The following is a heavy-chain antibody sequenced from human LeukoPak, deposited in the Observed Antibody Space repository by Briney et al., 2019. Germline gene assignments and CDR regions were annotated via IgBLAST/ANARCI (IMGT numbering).Heavy chain of an antibody. CDR1: GFTFSSHG. V-gene: IGHV3-33*03. CDR2: IWYDGSKK. J-gene: IGHJ6*02. D-gene: IGHD3-10*01. CDR3: AVPPLSGSGSSRPLAGVDV. Sequence: GGSLRLSCAASGFTFSSHGMHWVRQAPGKGLEWVAVIWYDGSKKYYADSVKGRFTISRDNAENSLFLQMNSLRAEDTAVYYCAVPPLSGSGSSRPLAGVDVWGQGTTVTVSS.